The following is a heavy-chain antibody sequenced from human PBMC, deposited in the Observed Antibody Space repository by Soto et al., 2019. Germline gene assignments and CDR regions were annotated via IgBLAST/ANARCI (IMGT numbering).Heavy chain of an antibody. V-gene: IGHV3-7*03. Sequence: GGSLRLSCEASGFTLSSYWMNWVRQAPGRGLEWVACIKKDGSVKYYVDSVKGRFTISRDNARNSLYLQMDSLRDEDTALYYCAKGRYDFWSPYYFDSWGQGTLVTVSS. CDR3: AKGRYDFWSPYYFDS. CDR2: IKKDGSVK. J-gene: IGHJ4*02. D-gene: IGHD3-3*01. CDR1: GFTLSSYW.